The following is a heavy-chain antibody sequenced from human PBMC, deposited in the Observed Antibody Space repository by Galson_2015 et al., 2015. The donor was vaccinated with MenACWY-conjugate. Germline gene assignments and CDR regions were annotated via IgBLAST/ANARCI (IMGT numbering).Heavy chain of an antibody. V-gene: IGHV1-46*01. Sequence: SVKVSCKASGYTFTSYYMHWVRQAPGQGLEWMGIINPSGGSTSYAQKFQGRVTMTRDTSTSTVYMELSSLRSEDTAVYYCAILIPLAYCGGDCYRGAFDIWGQGTMVTVSS. CDR3: AILIPLAYCGGDCYRGAFDI. CDR1: GYTFTSYY. D-gene: IGHD2-21*02. J-gene: IGHJ3*02. CDR2: INPSGGST.